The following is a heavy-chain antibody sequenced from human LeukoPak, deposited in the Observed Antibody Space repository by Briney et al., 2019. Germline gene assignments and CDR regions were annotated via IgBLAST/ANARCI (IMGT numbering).Heavy chain of an antibody. CDR2: IHHSGST. Sequence: KPSETLSLACAVSGGSISSSNWWSWVRQPPGKGLEWIGEIHHSGSTNYNPSLKSRVTMSLDTSKSQFSLKLSSVTAADTAVYYCARYCLGGPDAFDIWGQGTMVTVSS. CDR1: GGSISSSNW. V-gene: IGHV4-4*02. D-gene: IGHD3-16*01. J-gene: IGHJ3*02. CDR3: ARYCLGGPDAFDI.